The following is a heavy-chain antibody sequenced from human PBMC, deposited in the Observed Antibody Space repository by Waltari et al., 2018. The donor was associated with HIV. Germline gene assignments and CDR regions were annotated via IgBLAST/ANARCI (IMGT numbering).Heavy chain of an antibody. Sequence: EVKLVVSGGDLVQPGRSLRLSCAASGLIFDDYAMTWVRQAPGKGLELVSGINWNSDNIGYADSVKGRFTISRDHAKNSLYLQMNSLRPEDTALYYCAKAYDSSGFQYYFDYWGQGTLVTVSS. CDR2: INWNSDNI. CDR3: AKAYDSSGFQYYFDY. D-gene: IGHD3-22*01. CDR1: GLIFDDYA. V-gene: IGHV3-9*01. J-gene: IGHJ4*02.